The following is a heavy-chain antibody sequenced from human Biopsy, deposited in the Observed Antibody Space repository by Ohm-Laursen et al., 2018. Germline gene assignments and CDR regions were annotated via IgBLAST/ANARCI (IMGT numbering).Heavy chain of an antibody. D-gene: IGHD3-10*01. V-gene: IGHV1-69*10. CDR1: GGTFQKYG. CDR2: IIPMLGTV. J-gene: IGHJ5*02. Sequence: SVKVSCKASGGTFQKYGVTWVRQAPGQGLEWMGGIIPMLGTVQYARKLRGRVTITADKPTSTAYMELTSLTSGDTAVYYCARDTLMAQHLVPGENWFDPWGQGTLVTVSS. CDR3: ARDTLMAQHLVPGENWFDP.